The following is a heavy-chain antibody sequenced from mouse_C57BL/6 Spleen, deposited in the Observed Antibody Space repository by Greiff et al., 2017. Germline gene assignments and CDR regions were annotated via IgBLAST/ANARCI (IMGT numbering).Heavy chain of an antibody. J-gene: IGHJ2*01. D-gene: IGHD1-1*01. CDR2: FYPGDGDT. CDR1: GYAFSSYW. CDR3: ARGDRGYTGLFDY. Sequence: VQLQQSGAELVKPGASVKISCKASGYAFSSYWMNWVKQRPGKGLEWIGQFYPGDGDTNYNGKFKGKATLTADKSSSTAYMQLSSLTSEDSAVXFCARGDRGYTGLFDYWGQGTTLTVSS. V-gene: IGHV1-80*01.